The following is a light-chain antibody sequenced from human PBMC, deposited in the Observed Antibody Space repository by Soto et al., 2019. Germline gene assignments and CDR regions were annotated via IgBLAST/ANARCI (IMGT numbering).Light chain of an antibody. V-gene: IGLV2-14*03. CDR2: DVS. J-gene: IGLJ2*01. CDR1: SSDVGGYNH. CDR3: SSFTNSDILVI. Sequence: QSALTQPASVSGSPGQSITISCTGTSSDVGGYNHVSWYQHHPGKAPRFLIYDVSNRPSGVSDRFSGSKSGNTASLTISGLQAEDEADYFCSSFTNSDILVIFGGGTKVTVL.